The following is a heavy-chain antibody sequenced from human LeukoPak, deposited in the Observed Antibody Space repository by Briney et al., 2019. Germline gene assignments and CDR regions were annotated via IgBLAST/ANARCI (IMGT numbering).Heavy chain of an antibody. CDR2: IYYSGRT. CDR1: GGSISSYY. Sequence: SETLSLTCTVSGGSISSYYWSWVRQPPGKGLEWIGYIYYSGRTNYNPSLKSRVTISVDTSKNQFSLKLSSVTAADTAVYYCARADRSSSWGTLDYWGQGTLVTVSS. D-gene: IGHD6-13*01. J-gene: IGHJ4*02. V-gene: IGHV4-59*01. CDR3: ARADRSSSWGTLDY.